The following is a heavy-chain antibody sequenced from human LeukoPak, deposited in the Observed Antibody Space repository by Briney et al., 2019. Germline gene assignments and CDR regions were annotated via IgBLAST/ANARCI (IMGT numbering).Heavy chain of an antibody. CDR3: AKDGSGTGWLLDY. J-gene: IGHJ4*02. Sequence: GGSLRLSCAVSGFTFSGYGMHWVRQAPGKGLEWVAFIRYDGSNKYYVDSVKGRFTISRDDSKNTLYLQMNSLRAEDTAVYFCAKDGSGTGWLLDYWGQGTLVTVSS. CDR2: IRYDGSNK. V-gene: IGHV3-30*02. D-gene: IGHD6-19*01. CDR1: GFTFSGYG.